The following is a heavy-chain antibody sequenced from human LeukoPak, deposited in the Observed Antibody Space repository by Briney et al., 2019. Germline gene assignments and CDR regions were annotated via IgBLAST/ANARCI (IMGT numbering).Heavy chain of an antibody. CDR1: GFAFSTFA. Sequence: GGSLRLSCAASGFAFSTFAMSWVRQAPGQGLDWVSSISGSGGSTYYADSVKGRFTISRDSSKNTLYLQMNSLRAEDTAVYYCAKGVGTNKGGYYFDYWGHGTTVTVSS. D-gene: IGHD1-26*01. CDR2: ISGSGGST. J-gene: IGHJ4*01. V-gene: IGHV3-23*01. CDR3: AKGVGTNKGGYYFDY.